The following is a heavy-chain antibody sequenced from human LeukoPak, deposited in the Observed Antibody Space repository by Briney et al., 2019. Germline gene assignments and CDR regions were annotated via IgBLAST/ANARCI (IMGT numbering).Heavy chain of an antibody. V-gene: IGHV3-23*01. CDR2: ISGSGGST. Sequence: PGGSLRLSCAASGFSFSIYAMSWVRQAPGKGLEWVSAISGSGGSTYYADSVKGRFTISRDNSKNTLYLQMNSLRAEDTAVYYCAKDRTASYYYYYMDVWGKGTTVTVPS. CDR1: GFSFSIYA. J-gene: IGHJ6*03. D-gene: IGHD6-25*01. CDR3: AKDRTASYYYYYMDV.